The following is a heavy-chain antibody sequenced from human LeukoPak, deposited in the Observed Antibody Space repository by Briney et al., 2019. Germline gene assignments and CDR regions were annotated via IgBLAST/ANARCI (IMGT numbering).Heavy chain of an antibody. CDR1: EFTFSSYA. CDR3: ARDQAAYDSSGYYDY. D-gene: IGHD3-22*01. CDR2: ISYYGSNK. Sequence: GGSLRLSCAASEFTFSSYAMHWVCQAPRKGQGRVAVISYYGSNKHYADSAKGRCTISRDNSKNTLYLQMNRLRAEDTAVYYCARDQAAYDSSGYYDYWGQGTLVTVSS. J-gene: IGHJ4*02. V-gene: IGHV3-30*01.